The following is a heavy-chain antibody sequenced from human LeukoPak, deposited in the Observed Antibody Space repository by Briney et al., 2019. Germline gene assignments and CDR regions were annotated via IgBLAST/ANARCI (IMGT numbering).Heavy chain of an antibody. V-gene: IGHV4-34*01. Sequence: SETLSLTCAVYGGSFSGYYWSWIRQPPGKGLEWIGEINHSGSTTYNPSLKSRVTISVDTSKNQFSLKLRSVTAADTAVYYCAREGTRSSGYLYCWGQGTLVTVSS. D-gene: IGHD3-22*01. CDR1: GGSFSGYY. CDR2: INHSGST. J-gene: IGHJ4*02. CDR3: AREGTRSSGYLYC.